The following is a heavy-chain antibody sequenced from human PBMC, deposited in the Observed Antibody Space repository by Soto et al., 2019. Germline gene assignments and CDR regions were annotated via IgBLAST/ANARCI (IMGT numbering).Heavy chain of an antibody. J-gene: IGHJ4*02. D-gene: IGHD3-22*01. CDR2: ISYDGSNK. V-gene: IGHV3-30*18. CDR1: GFTFSSYG. Sequence: GGSLRLSCAASGFTFSSYGMHWVRQAPGKGLEWVAVISYDGSNKYYADSVKGRFTISRDNSKNTLYLQMNSLRAEDTAVYYCAKENRATAGYWTPNYWGQGTLVTVSS. CDR3: AKENRATAGYWTPNY.